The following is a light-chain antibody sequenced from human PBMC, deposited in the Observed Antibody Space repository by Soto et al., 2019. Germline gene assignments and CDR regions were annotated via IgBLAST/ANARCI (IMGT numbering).Light chain of an antibody. CDR3: QQYNNWPLLS. J-gene: IGKJ4*01. Sequence: EIPMTRSPATLSVSPGEGVTLSCRASQSVYGNLAWYQQKPGQAPRLLVYAASTRATGIPARFSGGGSGTEYTLNISSLQSEDFAVYYCQQYNNWPLLSFGGGTKVEI. CDR2: AAS. CDR1: QSVYGN. V-gene: IGKV3D-15*01.